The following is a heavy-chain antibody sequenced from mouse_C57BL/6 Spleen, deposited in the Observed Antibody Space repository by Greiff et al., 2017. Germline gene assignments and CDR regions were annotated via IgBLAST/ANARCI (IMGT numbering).Heavy chain of an antibody. J-gene: IGHJ2*01. CDR2: LDPETGGT. CDR1: GYTFTDYE. CDR3: TRRAVVPYFDY. D-gene: IGHD1-1*01. V-gene: IGHV1-15*01. Sequence: VQLQQSGAELVRPGASVTLSCKASGYTFTDYEMHWVKQTPVHGLEWIGALDPETGGTAYNQKFKGKAILTADKSSSAAYMELRSLTSEDSAVYYCTRRAVVPYFDYWGQGTTLTVSS.